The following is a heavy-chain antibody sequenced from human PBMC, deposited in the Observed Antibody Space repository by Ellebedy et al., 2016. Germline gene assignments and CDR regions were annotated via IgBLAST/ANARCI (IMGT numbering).Heavy chain of an antibody. CDR2: VSQDGSNK. V-gene: IGHV3-30*18. CDR3: ANLNGPYGDVAH. D-gene: IGHD4-17*01. J-gene: IGHJ4*02. Sequence: GGSLRLSXVGSGFTFSTYGMHWVRQAPGKGLEWVAAVSQDGSNKYYSDSMMRGRFTIFRDNAKNTVYLQINRLRPEDMAVYYCANLNGPYGDVAHWGQGTLVIVS. CDR1: GFTFSTYG.